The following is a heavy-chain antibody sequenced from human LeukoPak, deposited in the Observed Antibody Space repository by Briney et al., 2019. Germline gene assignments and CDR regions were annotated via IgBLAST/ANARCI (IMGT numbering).Heavy chain of an antibody. CDR1: GFTFSSYW. D-gene: IGHD1-14*01. V-gene: IGHV3-7*01. CDR3: AREYKIITEPYNWFDP. Sequence: GGSLRLSCAASGFTFSSYWMSWVRQAPGKGLEWVANIKQDGSEKYYVDSVKGRFTISRDNAKNSLYLQMNSLRAEGTAVYYCAREYKIITEPYNWFDPWGQGTLVTVSS. J-gene: IGHJ5*02. CDR2: IKQDGSEK.